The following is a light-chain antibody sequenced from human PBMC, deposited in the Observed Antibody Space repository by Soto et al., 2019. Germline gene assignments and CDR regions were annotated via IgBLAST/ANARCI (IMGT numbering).Light chain of an antibody. CDR3: QQYYNWPPWT. Sequence: MTQSPSSLSASVGDRVTITCRASESISTWLAWYQQKPGQAPRLLLYGASTRATGVPARFSGSGSGTDFTLTVSSLQSEDFAVYYCQQYYNWPPWTFGLGTKVDI. V-gene: IGKV3-15*01. J-gene: IGKJ1*01. CDR2: GAS. CDR1: ESISTW.